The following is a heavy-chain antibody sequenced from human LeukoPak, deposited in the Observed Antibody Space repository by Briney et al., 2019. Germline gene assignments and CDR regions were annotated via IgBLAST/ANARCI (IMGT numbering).Heavy chain of an antibody. Sequence: PSETLSLTCTVSGGSISSYYWSWIRQPAGKGLEWIGRIYTSGSTNYNPSLKSRVTMSVDTSKNQFSLKLSSVTAADTAVYYCARGPNSFDYYDSSGPFDYWGQGTLVTVSS. D-gene: IGHD3-22*01. J-gene: IGHJ4*02. CDR2: IYTSGST. CDR3: ARGPNSFDYYDSSGPFDY. V-gene: IGHV4-4*07. CDR1: GGSISSYY.